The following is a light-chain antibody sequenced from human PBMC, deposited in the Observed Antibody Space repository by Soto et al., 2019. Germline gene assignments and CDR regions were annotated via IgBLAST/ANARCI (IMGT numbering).Light chain of an antibody. Sequence: QAVVTQPPSVSGALGQRVTISCTGSSSNIGAIYDVHWYQQLPGTAPKLLIYRDTDRPSGVPDRFSGSKSGTSASLAITGLQADDEADYYCQSYDNSLSAWVFGGGTKVTVL. CDR1: SSNIGAIYD. CDR3: QSYDNSLSAWV. J-gene: IGLJ3*02. V-gene: IGLV1-40*01. CDR2: RDT.